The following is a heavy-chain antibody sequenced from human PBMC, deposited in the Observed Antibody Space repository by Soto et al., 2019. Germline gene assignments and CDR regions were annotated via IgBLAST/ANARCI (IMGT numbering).Heavy chain of an antibody. D-gene: IGHD3-22*01. V-gene: IGHV4-59*01. J-gene: IGHJ4*02. CDR1: GGSISSYY. Sequence: SETLSLTCTVSGGSISSYYWRWIRQPPGKGLEWIGYIYYSGSTNYNPSLKSRVTISVDTSKNQFSLKLSSVTAADTAVYYCARVGYYYDSSGYYGIWFDYWGQGTLVTVSS. CDR3: ARVGYYYDSSGYYGIWFDY. CDR2: IYYSGST.